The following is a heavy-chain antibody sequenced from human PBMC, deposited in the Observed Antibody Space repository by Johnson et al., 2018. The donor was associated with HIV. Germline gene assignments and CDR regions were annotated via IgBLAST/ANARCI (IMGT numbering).Heavy chain of an antibody. V-gene: IGHV3-30*04. CDR2: ISYDGSNK. D-gene: IGHD6-13*01. CDR3: ARDGGYSSSWYSAFDI. Sequence: QVKLVESGGGVVQPGRSLRLSCAASGFTFSSYAMHWVRQAPGKGLEWVAVISYDGSNKYYADSVKGRFTISRDNSKNTLYLQMNSLRAEDTAVYYCARDGGYSSSWYSAFDIWGQGTMVTVSS. J-gene: IGHJ3*02. CDR1: GFTFSSYA.